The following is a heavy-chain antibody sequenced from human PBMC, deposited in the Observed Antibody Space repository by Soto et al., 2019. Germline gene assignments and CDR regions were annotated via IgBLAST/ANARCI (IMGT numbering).Heavy chain of an antibody. CDR3: ARDAGTDWFDP. V-gene: IGHV1-18*01. Sequence: QVQLVQSGAEVEKPGASVKVSCKASGYTFTSYAISWVRQAPGQGLEWMGRISTYNGNTNYAQKLQGRVTLTTDTSTSTAYMELRGLRSDDTAVYYCARDAGTDWFDPWGQGTLVTVSS. J-gene: IGHJ5*02. CDR2: ISTYNGNT. D-gene: IGHD6-13*01. CDR1: GYTFTSYA.